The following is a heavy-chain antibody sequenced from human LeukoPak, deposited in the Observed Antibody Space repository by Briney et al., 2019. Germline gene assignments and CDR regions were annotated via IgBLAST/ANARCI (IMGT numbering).Heavy chain of an antibody. CDR3: ARHPDIVATYDY. CDR1: GYSFTSYW. D-gene: IGHD5-12*01. V-gene: IGHV5-10-1*01. CDR2: IDPSDSYT. Sequence: GESLKISCKGSGYSFTSYWTGWVRQMPGKGLEWMGRIDPSDSYTNYSPSFQGHVTISADKSISTAYLQWSSLKASDTAMYYCARHPDIVATYDYWGQGTLVTVSS. J-gene: IGHJ4*02.